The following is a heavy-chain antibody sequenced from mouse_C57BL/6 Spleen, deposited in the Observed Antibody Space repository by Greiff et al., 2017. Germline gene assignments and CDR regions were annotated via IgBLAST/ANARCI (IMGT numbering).Heavy chain of an antibody. D-gene: IGHD2-14*01. CDR3: ARDGDDRAMDY. V-gene: IGHV5-4*01. J-gene: IGHJ4*01. Sequence: EVQLVESGGGLVKPGGSLKLSCAASGFTFSSYAMSWVRQTPEKRLEWVATISDGGSYTYYPDNVKGRFTISRDNAKNNLYLQMSHLKSEDTAMYYCARDGDDRAMDYWGQGTSVTVSS. CDR1: GFTFSSYA. CDR2: ISDGGSYT.